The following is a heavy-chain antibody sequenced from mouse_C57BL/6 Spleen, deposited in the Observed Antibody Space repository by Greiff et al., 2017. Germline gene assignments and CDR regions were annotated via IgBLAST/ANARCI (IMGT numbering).Heavy chain of an antibody. CDR3: TRPPITTVAATDY. CDR1: GYTFTDYE. V-gene: IGHV1-15*01. J-gene: IGHJ2*01. D-gene: IGHD1-1*01. CDR2: IDPETGGT. Sequence: QVQLQQSGAELVRPGASVTLSCKASGYTFTDYEMHWVKQTPVHGLEWIGAIDPETGGTAYNQKFKGKAILTADKSSSTAYMELRSLTSEDSAVYYCTRPPITTVAATDYWGQSTTLTVSS.